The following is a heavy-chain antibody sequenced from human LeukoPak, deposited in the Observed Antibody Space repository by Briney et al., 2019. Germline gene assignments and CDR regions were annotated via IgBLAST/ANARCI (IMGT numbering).Heavy chain of an antibody. Sequence: GGSLRLSCAAPGFTFSDYYMSWIRQAPGKGLEWVSYISSSGSTIYYADSVKGRFTISRDNAKNSLYLQMNSLRAEDTAVYYCARDFGYDYGGPTGLGAENAFDIWGQGTMVTVSS. CDR2: ISSSGSTI. CDR1: GFTFSDYY. V-gene: IGHV3-11*01. J-gene: IGHJ3*02. D-gene: IGHD4-23*01. CDR3: ARDFGYDYGGPTGLGAENAFDI.